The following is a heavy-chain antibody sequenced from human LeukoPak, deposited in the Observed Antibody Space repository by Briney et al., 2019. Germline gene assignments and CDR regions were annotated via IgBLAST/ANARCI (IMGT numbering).Heavy chain of an antibody. J-gene: IGHJ5*02. CDR3: AVYGGDWQFLS. V-gene: IGHV4-34*01. CDR2: ITYKRSA. Sequence: TASETLSLTCAVYNGFDSYYFMLVRQPPGKGLEWTGEITYKRSANYNSSLMSRATISIDVSQRQFSSKLTSVTAADTATYYCAVYGGDWQFLSWGQGTPVTVS. D-gene: IGHD2-21*02. CDR1: NGFDSYYF.